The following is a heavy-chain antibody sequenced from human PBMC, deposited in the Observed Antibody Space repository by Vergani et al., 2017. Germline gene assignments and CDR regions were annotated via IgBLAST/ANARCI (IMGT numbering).Heavy chain of an antibody. Sequence: EVQLVESGGGLVKPGGSLRLSCAASGFTFINAWMTWVRQAPGKGLEWVGRIKSKTDGGTTDYAAPVKGRFTISRDNSKNTLYLQMNSLKTEDTAVYYCTTGAGWELLYYFDYWGQGTLVTVSS. CDR2: IKSKTDGGTT. D-gene: IGHD1-26*01. J-gene: IGHJ4*02. V-gene: IGHV3-15*01. CDR1: GFTFINAW. CDR3: TTGAGWELLYYFDY.